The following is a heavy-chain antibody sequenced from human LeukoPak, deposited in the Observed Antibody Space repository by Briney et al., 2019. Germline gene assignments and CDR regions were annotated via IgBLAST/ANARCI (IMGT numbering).Heavy chain of an antibody. J-gene: IGHJ6*03. Sequence: GGSLRLSCAASGCTFSSYGMHWVRQAPGKGLEWVAFIRYDGSNKYYADSVKGRFTISRDNSKNTLYPQMNSLRAEDTAVYYCAKVPYSSGWSAYYYYYYYMDVWGKGTTVTVSS. CDR3: AKVPYSSGWSAYYYYYYYMDV. CDR2: IRYDGSNK. D-gene: IGHD6-19*01. CDR1: GCTFSSYG. V-gene: IGHV3-30*02.